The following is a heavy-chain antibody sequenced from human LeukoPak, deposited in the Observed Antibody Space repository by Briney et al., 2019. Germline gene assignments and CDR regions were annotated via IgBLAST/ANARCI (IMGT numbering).Heavy chain of an antibody. CDR1: GYCFTSYW. CDR2: IYPGDSDT. J-gene: IGHJ4*02. V-gene: IGHV5-51*01. Sequence: GGARQISCKGSGYCFTSYWIGGARQLPGKGLEWMGMIYPGDSDTRYSPSFQGQVTISADKSISTAYLQWSSLKASDTAMYYCARSASPSIAAAGHWGQGTLVTVSS. CDR3: ARSASPSIAAAGH. D-gene: IGHD6-13*01.